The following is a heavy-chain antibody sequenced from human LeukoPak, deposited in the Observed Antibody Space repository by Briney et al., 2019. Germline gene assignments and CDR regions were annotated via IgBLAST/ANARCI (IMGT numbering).Heavy chain of an antibody. V-gene: IGHV4-39*01. CDR1: GGSISSSSYY. CDR3: ARQDVSSSWYGYMDV. Sequence: SETLSLTCTVSGGSISSSSYYWGWIRQPPGKGLEWIGSIYYSGSTYYNPSLKSRVTISVDTSKNQFSLKLSSATAADTAVYYCARQDVSSSWYGYMDVWGKGTTVTISS. J-gene: IGHJ6*03. CDR2: IYYSGST. D-gene: IGHD6-13*01.